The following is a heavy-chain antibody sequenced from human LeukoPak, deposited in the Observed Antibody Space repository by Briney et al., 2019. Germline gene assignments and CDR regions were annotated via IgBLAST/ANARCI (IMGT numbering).Heavy chain of an antibody. CDR1: GFTFSSYW. J-gene: IGHJ4*02. D-gene: IGHD6-19*01. CDR2: IKRDGSEK. Sequence: GGSLRLSCAASGFTFSSYWMNWVRQAPGKGLEWVANIKRDGSEKYYVDSVKGRFAISRDNAKNSLDLQMNSLRVEDTAVYYCARLGPASSGWPESFDYWGQGTLVTVSS. CDR3: ARLGPASSGWPESFDY. V-gene: IGHV3-7*03.